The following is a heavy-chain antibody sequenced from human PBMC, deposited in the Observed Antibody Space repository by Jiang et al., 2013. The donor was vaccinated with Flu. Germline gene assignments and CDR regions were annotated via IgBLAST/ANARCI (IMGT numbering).Heavy chain of an antibody. J-gene: IGHJ3*02. CDR3: ARVSFRAFDI. D-gene: IGHD2/OR15-2a*01. V-gene: IGHV4-34*01. Sequence: LLKPSETLSLTCAVYGGSFSGYYWSWIRQPPGKGLEWIGEINHSGSTNYNPSLKSRVTISVDTSKNQFSLKLSSVTAADTAVYYCARVSFRAFDIWGQGTMVTVSS. CDR1: GGSFSGYY. CDR2: INHSGST.